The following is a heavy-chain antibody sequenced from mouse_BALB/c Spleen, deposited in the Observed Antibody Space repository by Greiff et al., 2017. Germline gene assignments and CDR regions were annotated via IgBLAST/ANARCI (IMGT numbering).Heavy chain of an antibody. J-gene: IGHJ3*01. CDR1: GYTFTSYW. V-gene: IGHV1S132*01. CDR2: IFPGTGTT. CDR3: ALSTMITKEFAY. Sequence: QVQLQQSGAELVKPGASVKLSCKTSGYTFTSYWIQWVKQRPGQGLGWIGEIFPGTGTTYYNEKFKGKATLTIDTSSSTAYMQLSSLTSEDSAVYFCALSTMITKEFAYWGQGTLVTVSA. D-gene: IGHD2-4*01.